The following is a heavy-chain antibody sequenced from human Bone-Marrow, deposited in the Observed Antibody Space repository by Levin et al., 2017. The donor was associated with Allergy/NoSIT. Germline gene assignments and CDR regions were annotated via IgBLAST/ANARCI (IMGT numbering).Heavy chain of an antibody. CDR2: MYPGDTRN. CDR1: GYSFTSYW. J-gene: IGHJ6*03. D-gene: IGHD4-17*01. CDR3: ARAICGDTGCYMDV. Sequence: GESLKISCQGSGYSFTSYWIAWVRQMPGKGLEWMVIMYPGDTRNRYNPSFQGQVTISADKSISTAYLQLSRLKASDTAMYYCARAICGDTGCYMDVWGKGTTVTVSS. V-gene: IGHV5-51*01.